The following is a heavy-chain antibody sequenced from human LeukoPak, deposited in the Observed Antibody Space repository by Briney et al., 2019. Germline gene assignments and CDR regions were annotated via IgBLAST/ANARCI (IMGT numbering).Heavy chain of an antibody. CDR2: IYNSGIT. J-gene: IGHJ4*02. Sequence: SETLSLTCTVSGGSISSYYWSWIRQPPGKGLEWIGHIYNSGITNYNPSLKSRVTISVDTSKNQFSLKLSSVTAADTAIYYCARSYSSGWNFDYWGQGTLVTVSS. D-gene: IGHD6-19*01. V-gene: IGHV4-59*01. CDR1: GGSISSYY. CDR3: ARSYSSGWNFDY.